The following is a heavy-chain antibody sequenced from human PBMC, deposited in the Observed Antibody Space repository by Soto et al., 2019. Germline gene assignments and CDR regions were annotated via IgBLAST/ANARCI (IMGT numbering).Heavy chain of an antibody. CDR2: IYKSATT. V-gene: IGHV4-30-4*01. CDR3: ARGRYCLTGRCFPNWFDS. Sequence: SETLSLTCSVSGDSISTVDYFWAWIRQPPGQALEYIGYIYKSATTYYNPSFESRVTISLDTSKSQFSLNVTSVTAADTAVCFCARGRYCLTGRCFPNWFDSWGQGTLVTVSS. D-gene: IGHD2-15*01. J-gene: IGHJ5*01. CDR1: GDSISTVDYF.